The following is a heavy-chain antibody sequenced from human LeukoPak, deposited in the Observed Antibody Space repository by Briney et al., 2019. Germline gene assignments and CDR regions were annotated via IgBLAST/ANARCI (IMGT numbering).Heavy chain of an antibody. CDR1: GFTFSSYG. D-gene: IGHD1-26*01. Sequence: GGSLGLSCAASGFTFSSYGMHWVRQAPGKGLEWVAFIRYDGSNKYYADSVKGRFTISRDNSKNTLYLQMNSLRAEDTAVYYCAKVVGGSYYFDYWGQGTLVTVSS. CDR2: IRYDGSNK. CDR3: AKVVGGSYYFDY. V-gene: IGHV3-30*02. J-gene: IGHJ4*02.